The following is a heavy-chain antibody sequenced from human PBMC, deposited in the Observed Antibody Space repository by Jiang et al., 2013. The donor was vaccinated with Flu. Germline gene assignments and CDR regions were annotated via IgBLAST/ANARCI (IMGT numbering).Heavy chain of an antibody. CDR3: LTALDGNYWWFDP. J-gene: IGHJ5*02. D-gene: IGHD4-17*01. CDR2: ISPRDSHS. Sequence: VQLVESGAEVRRPGESLKISCKFSGDGFTSHWIGWVRQMPEKGLEWMAIISPRDSHSIYSPTFQGQVTISADTSISTAYLQWTSLKASDSAMYYCLTALDGNYWWFDPWGQGTPVTVSS. V-gene: IGHV5-51*01. CDR1: GDGFTSHW.